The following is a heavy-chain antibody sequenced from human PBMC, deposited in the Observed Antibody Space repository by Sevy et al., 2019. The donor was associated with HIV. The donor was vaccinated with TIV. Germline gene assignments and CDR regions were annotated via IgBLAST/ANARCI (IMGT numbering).Heavy chain of an antibody. V-gene: IGHV4-30-4*01. J-gene: IGHJ4*02. D-gene: IGHD5-12*01. CDR3: VSKRGYNHGPFDY. CDR2: IHYTGGT. Sequence: SETLSLTCTVSGGSISSSDTYWSWIRQPPGRGLEWIGYIHYTGGTYYNPFLRSRVAISVDTSEKQFSLNLSFLTAADTAVYYCVSKRGYNHGPFDYWGQGTLVTVSS. CDR1: GGSISSSDTY.